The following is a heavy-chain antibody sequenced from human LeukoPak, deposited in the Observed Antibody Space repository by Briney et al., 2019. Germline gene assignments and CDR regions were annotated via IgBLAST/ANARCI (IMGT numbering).Heavy chain of an antibody. J-gene: IGHJ4*02. V-gene: IGHV3-74*01. Sequence: GGSLRLSCAASGFTFSNYWMHWVRQAPGKGLVWVSRIYTDGSSTNYADSVKGRFTISKDNAKNTVYLQMNNLRAEDTAVYYCVSFYEAYWGRGTLVTVSS. CDR1: GFTFSNYW. CDR3: VSFYEAY. D-gene: IGHD2/OR15-2a*01. CDR2: IYTDGSST.